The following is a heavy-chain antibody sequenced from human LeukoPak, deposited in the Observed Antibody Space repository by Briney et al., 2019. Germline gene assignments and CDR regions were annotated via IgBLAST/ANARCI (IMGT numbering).Heavy chain of an antibody. CDR1: GFMFTSYW. CDR3: GTSRDTAIEM. CDR2: TKEDGSDK. D-gene: IGHD5-18*01. J-gene: IGHJ4*02. V-gene: IGHV3-7*01. Sequence: PGGSLRLSCAASGFMFTSYWMTWVRQAPGKGLEWVANTKEDGSDKYYADSVKGRFTISRDNAKRSVYLQMNSPRAEDTAVYYCGTSRDTAIEMGGQGTLVTVSS.